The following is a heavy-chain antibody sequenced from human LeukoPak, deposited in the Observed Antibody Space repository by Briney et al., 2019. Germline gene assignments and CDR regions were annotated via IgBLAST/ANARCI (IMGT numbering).Heavy chain of an antibody. Sequence: SETLSLTCTVSGGSISTYYWSWIRQPPGKGLEWIGYIYYSGSTNYNPSLKSRVTISVDTSKNQFSLKLSSVTAADTAVYYCARGSRTSFWYFDLWGRGTLVTVSS. J-gene: IGHJ2*01. CDR3: ARGSRTSFWYFDL. D-gene: IGHD6-6*01. CDR2: IYYSGST. CDR1: GGSISTYY. V-gene: IGHV4-59*01.